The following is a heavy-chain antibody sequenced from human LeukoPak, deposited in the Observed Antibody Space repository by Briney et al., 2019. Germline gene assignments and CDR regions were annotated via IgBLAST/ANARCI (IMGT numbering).Heavy chain of an antibody. CDR2: IRYDGSNK. V-gene: IGHV3-30*02. CDR1: GFTFSSYG. Sequence: GSLELPCAASGFTFSSYGMPWVRPAPGKGLEWVAFIRYDGSNKYYADSVKGRFTISRDNSKNTLYLQMNSLRAEETAVYYCAKDRGTSVVPGFWGQGTLVTVSS. CDR3: AKDRGTSVVPGF. D-gene: IGHD2-2*01. J-gene: IGHJ4*02.